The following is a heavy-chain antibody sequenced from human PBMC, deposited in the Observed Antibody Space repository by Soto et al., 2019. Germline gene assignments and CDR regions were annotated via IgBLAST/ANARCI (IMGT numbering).Heavy chain of an antibody. CDR2: ISYAGSHK. Sequence: QVQLVESGGGVVQPGRSLRLSCAGSGFTFSNYGLHWVRQAPGKGLEWVAVISYAGSHKYYADSVKGRFTISRDNSNNMLYLQMDSLRAEDTAVYYCAKGGAPGDCGRSSGRPAGAYWGQGTLVTVSS. V-gene: IGHV3-30*18. J-gene: IGHJ4*02. CDR1: GFTFSNYG. CDR3: AKGGAPGDCGRSSGRPAGAY. D-gene: IGHD2-15*01.